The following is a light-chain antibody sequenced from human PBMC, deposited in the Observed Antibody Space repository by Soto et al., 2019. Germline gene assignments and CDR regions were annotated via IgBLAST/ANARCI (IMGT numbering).Light chain of an antibody. V-gene: IGLV1-44*01. CDR2: SNN. Sequence: QSVLTQPPSASGTPGQRVTISCSGSSSNIGSNTVNWYQQLPGTAPKLLIYSNNQRPSGVPDRFSGSKSGTSDSLAISGLPSEDEADYYCAAWDDSLNGWVFGGGTKLTVL. J-gene: IGLJ3*02. CDR1: SSNIGSNT. CDR3: AAWDDSLNGWV.